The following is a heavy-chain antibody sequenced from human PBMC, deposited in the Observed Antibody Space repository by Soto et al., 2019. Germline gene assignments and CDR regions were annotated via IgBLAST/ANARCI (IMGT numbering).Heavy chain of an antibody. Sequence: EVQLLESGGGLVQPGGSLRLSCAASGFTFINYAMTWVRQAPGKGLEWVSGISASGGSTYYADSVKGRFTISRDNSKNTLYLQMNSLRAEDTALYYCAKDRGSLYSSSSPLDYWCQGPLVTVSS. CDR2: ISASGGST. J-gene: IGHJ4*02. CDR3: AKDRGSLYSSSSPLDY. CDR1: GFTFINYA. V-gene: IGHV3-23*01. D-gene: IGHD6-6*01.